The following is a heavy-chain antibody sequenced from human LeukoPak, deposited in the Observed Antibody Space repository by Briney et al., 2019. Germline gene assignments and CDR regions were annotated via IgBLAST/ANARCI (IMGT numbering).Heavy chain of an antibody. J-gene: IGHJ3*02. Sequence: PGGSLRPSCAASGFTFSSYSMNWVRQAPGKGLEWVSSISSSSSYIYYADSVKGRFTISRDNAKNSLYLQMNSLRAEDTAVYYCARRFSGVDAFDIWGQGTMVTVSS. CDR3: ARRFSGVDAFDI. CDR1: GFTFSSYS. V-gene: IGHV3-21*01. D-gene: IGHD7-27*01. CDR2: ISSSSSYI.